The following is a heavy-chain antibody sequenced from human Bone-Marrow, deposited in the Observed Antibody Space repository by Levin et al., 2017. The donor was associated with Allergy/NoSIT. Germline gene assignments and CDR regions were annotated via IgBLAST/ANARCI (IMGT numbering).Heavy chain of an antibody. CDR1: GFTFSSYA. CDR3: AKDRVAARPRGVNYFDY. V-gene: IGHV3-23*01. J-gene: IGHJ4*02. D-gene: IGHD6-6*01. CDR2: ISGSGGST. Sequence: GGSLRLSCAASGFTFSSYAMSWVRQAPGKGLEWVSAISGSGGSTYYADSVKGRFTISRDNSKNTLYLQMNSLRAEDTAVYYCAKDRVAARPRGVNYFDYWGQGTLVTVSS.